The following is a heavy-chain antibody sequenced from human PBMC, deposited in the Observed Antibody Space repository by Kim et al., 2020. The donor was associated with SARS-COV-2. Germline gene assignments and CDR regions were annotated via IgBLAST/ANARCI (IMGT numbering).Heavy chain of an antibody. V-gene: IGHV4-39*01. CDR1: GGSISSSSYY. J-gene: IGHJ6*02. Sequence: SETLSLTCTVSGGSISSSSYYWGWIRQPPGKGLEWIGSIYYSGSTYYNPSLKSRVTISVDTSKNQFSLKLSSVTAADTAVYYCASRPRFQGHSSGWYYYYGMDVWGQGTTVTVSS. CDR2: IYYSGST. CDR3: ASRPRFQGHSSGWYYYYGMDV. D-gene: IGHD6-19*01.